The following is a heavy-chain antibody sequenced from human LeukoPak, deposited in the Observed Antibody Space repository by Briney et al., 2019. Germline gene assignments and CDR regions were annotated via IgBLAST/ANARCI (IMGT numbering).Heavy chain of an antibody. V-gene: IGHV4-30-4*07. Sequence: SETLSLTCAVSGGSISSGGYPWSWIRQPPGTGLEWIGYIYYSGSTYYNPSLKSRVTISVDTSKNQFSLKLSSVTAADTAVYYCARGKRIQLWPLDVYYYYMDVWGKGTTVTVSS. CDR1: GGSISSGGYP. D-gene: IGHD5-18*01. CDR3: ARGKRIQLWPLDVYYYYMDV. J-gene: IGHJ6*03. CDR2: IYYSGST.